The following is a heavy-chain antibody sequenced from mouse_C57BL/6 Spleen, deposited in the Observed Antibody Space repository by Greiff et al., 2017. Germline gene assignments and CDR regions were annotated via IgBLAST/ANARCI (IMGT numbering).Heavy chain of an antibody. J-gene: IGHJ3*01. Sequence: EVQLVESGGGLVKPGGSLKLSCAASGFTFSDYGMHWVRQAPEKGLEWVAYISSGSSTIYYADTVKGRFTISRDNAKNTLFLQMTSLRSEDTAMYYCARHYYGSSPFAYWGQGTLVTVSA. D-gene: IGHD1-1*01. V-gene: IGHV5-17*01. CDR2: ISSGSSTI. CDR3: ARHYYGSSPFAY. CDR1: GFTFSDYG.